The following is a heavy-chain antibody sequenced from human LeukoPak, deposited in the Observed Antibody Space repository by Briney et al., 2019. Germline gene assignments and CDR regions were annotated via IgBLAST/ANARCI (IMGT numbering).Heavy chain of an antibody. V-gene: IGHV3-33*06. D-gene: IGHD1-26*01. CDR2: IWYDGSKK. J-gene: IGHJ4*02. CDR1: GFTFSRDG. CDR3: AKDSDGGQWELPYFDH. Sequence: GGSLRLSCAASGFTFSRDGMHWVRQAPGKGLEWVAVIWYDGSKKYYADSVKGRFTISRDNSKNTLYLQMNSLRAEDTAVYYCAKDSDGGQWELPYFDHWGQGTLVTVSS.